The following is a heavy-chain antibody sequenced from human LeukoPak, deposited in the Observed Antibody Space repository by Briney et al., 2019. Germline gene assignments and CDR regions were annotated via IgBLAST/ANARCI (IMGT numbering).Heavy chain of an antibody. V-gene: IGHV1-18*01. CDR3: ARGKGSSGYYGMDV. J-gene: IGHJ6*02. D-gene: IGHD6-25*01. CDR2: INPYNGFT. Sequence: GASVKVSCKASGYTFTSNGISWVRQAPGQGLEWVGWINPYNGFTNYAQKVQGRVTMTTDTSTSTAYMELRSLRSDDTAVYYCARGKGSSGYYGMDVWGQGTTVTVSS. CDR1: GYTFTSNG.